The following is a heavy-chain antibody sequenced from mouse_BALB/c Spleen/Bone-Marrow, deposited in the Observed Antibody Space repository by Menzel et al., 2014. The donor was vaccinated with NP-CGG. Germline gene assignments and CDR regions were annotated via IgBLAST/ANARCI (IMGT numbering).Heavy chain of an antibody. CDR2: INHSNGGT. CDR3: RRPNGYWFAY. CDR1: GYTFTSYY. J-gene: IGHJ3*01. V-gene: IGHV1S81*02. Sequence: QVQLPQSGAELVKPGASVKLSCKASGYTFTSYYIYWVKQRPVQGLEWIGGINHSNGGTNFDEKFQSKATLTVDKSSSTEYLQLSILTSEDSAVYYCRRPNGYWFAYWGQGTLVTVSA.